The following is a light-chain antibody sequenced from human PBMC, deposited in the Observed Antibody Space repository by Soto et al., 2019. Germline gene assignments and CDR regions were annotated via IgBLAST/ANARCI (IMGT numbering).Light chain of an antibody. CDR1: QSVNSN. J-gene: IGKJ2*01. Sequence: EIGMTQSPAILSVSPGETATLSCRASQSVNSNLAWYQQKPGQAPRLLIYGASTSATGIPARFSGSGSETEFTLTISSLESEDGEVYYCQHYHDWVPSVGQGTKLEI. V-gene: IGKV3-15*01. CDR3: QHYHDWVPS. CDR2: GAS.